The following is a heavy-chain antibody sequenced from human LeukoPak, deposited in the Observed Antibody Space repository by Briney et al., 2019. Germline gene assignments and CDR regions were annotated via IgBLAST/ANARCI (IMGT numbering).Heavy chain of an antibody. V-gene: IGHV1-18*01. CDR3: ARDYYDSSGPHYYYYYMDV. CDR2: ISAYNGNT. CDR1: GYTFTSYG. Sequence: ASVKVSCKASGYTFTSYGISWVRQAPGQGLEGMGWISAYNGNTNYAQKLQGRVTMTTDTSTSTAYMELRSLRSDDTAVYYCARDYYDSSGPHYYYYYMDVWGKGTTVTISS. J-gene: IGHJ6*03. D-gene: IGHD3-22*01.